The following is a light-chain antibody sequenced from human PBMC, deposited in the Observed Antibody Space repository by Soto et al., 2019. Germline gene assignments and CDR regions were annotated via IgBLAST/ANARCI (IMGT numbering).Light chain of an antibody. Sequence: QSVLTQPPSVSGSPGQSVTISCTGTSSDVGGYNYVSWYQQLPGKAPKLMIYDVSKRPSGVPDRFSGSNSGNTASLTISGLQAEDEADYYCCSYAGTTHVFGTGNKVTVL. V-gene: IGLV2-11*01. CDR1: SSDVGGYNY. CDR2: DVS. J-gene: IGLJ1*01. CDR3: CSYAGTTHV.